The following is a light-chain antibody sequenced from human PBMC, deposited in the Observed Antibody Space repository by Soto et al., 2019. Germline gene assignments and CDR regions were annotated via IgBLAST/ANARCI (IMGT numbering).Light chain of an antibody. CDR3: QQYDSSPH. CDR2: GAS. V-gene: IGKV3-20*01. J-gene: IGKJ2*01. Sequence: EIGLTQSPGTLSLSPGERATLACRASQRFSSSFLACYQQKPGQAPRLLIYGASSRATGIPDRFIGSGSGTVFTLTISILEPDDFAVYYCQQYDSSPHFGQGTKLEIK. CDR1: QRFSSSF.